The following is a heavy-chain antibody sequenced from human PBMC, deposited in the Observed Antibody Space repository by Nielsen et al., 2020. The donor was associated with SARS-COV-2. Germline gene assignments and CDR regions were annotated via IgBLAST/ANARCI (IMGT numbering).Heavy chain of an antibody. J-gene: IGHJ3*02. Sequence: GSLKISCAASGFTFRNYEMNWVRQAPGMGLEWVSYISNGGSTISYADSVKGRFTISRDNAQNSLYLQMNSLRVEDTGVYYCARDPGVGVGEDGFDIWGQGTMVTVSS. D-gene: IGHD2-2*01. CDR1: GFTFRNYE. CDR3: ARDPGVGVGEDGFDI. V-gene: IGHV3-48*03. CDR2: ISNGGSTI.